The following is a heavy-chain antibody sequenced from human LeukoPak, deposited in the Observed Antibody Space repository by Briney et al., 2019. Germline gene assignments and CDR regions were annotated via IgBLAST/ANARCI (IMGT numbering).Heavy chain of an antibody. CDR3: ARGRSGTYFGDY. CDR2: IYSSGSA. D-gene: IGHD3-10*01. V-gene: IGHV4-59*01. Sequence: SETLSLTCTVSGGSTRGYYWNWIRQPPGKGLEWIGYIYSSGSANYNPSLKSRVAMSVDTSKNQFSLKLSSVTAADTAVYYCARGRSGTYFGDYWGQGSLVTVSS. J-gene: IGHJ4*02. CDR1: GGSTRGYY.